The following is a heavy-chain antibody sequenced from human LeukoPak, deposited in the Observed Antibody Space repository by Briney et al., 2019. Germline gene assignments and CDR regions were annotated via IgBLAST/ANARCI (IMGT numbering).Heavy chain of an antibody. Sequence: ASVKVSCKASGYTFINYAMHWGRQAPGQRLEWMGWINAGNGNTKYSQKFQGRVTITRDTSANTAYMELSSLRSEDTAVYYCARDDTSGWYHNWFDPWGQGTLVTVSS. CDR1: GYTFINYA. J-gene: IGHJ5*02. CDR3: ARDDTSGWYHNWFDP. CDR2: INAGNGNT. V-gene: IGHV1-3*01. D-gene: IGHD6-13*01.